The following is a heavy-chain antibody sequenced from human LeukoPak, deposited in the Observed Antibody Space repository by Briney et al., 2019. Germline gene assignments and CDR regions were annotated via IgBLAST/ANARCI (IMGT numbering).Heavy chain of an antibody. V-gene: IGHV4-59*08. CDR3: ASHTAGHGSGY. Sequence: PSETLSLTCTVSGASISSYYWSWIRQPQGKGLEWIGHIYNSGSIRYNPSLESRVAISVDTSNNQFSLNLNSVTVADTAVYYCASHTAGHGSGYWGHGILVTVSS. D-gene: IGHD5-24*01. CDR2: IYNSGSI. CDR1: GASISSYY. J-gene: IGHJ4*01.